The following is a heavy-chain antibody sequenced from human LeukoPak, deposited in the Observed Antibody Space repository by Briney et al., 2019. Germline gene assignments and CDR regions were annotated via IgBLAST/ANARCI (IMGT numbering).Heavy chain of an antibody. CDR1: GFTFSTSS. D-gene: IGHD2-15*01. Sequence: GGSLRLSCAASGFTFSTSSLNWVRQAPGKGLEWVSSSSSRSYIYYADPVKGRFTISRDNAKNSLYLQMNSLGAEDTAVYYCAREGGFCFGDTCRFSDFWGQETLVTVSS. J-gene: IGHJ4*02. CDR2: SSSRSYI. CDR3: AREGGFCFGDTCRFSDF. V-gene: IGHV3-21*01.